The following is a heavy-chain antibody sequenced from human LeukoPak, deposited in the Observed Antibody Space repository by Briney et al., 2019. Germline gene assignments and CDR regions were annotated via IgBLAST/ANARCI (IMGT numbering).Heavy chain of an antibody. CDR3: ARVAAEVVGVPGAIGFGWLRRDYYYMDV. D-gene: IGHD2-2*02. CDR1: GYDFTKYA. V-gene: IGHV1-46*01. CDR2: INPSGGST. Sequence: GASVKVSCKASGYDFTKYAVHWVRQAPGEGLEWMGIINPSGGSTSYAQKFQGRVTMTRDMSTSTVYMELSSLRSEDTAVYYCARVAAEVVGVPGAIGFGWLRRDYYYMDVWGKGTTVTVSS. J-gene: IGHJ6*03.